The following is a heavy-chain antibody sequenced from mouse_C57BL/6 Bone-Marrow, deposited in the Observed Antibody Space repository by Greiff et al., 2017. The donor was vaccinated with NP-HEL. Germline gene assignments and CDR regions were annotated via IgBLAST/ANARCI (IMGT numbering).Heavy chain of an antibody. V-gene: IGHV14-3*01. Sequence: EVKLQQSVAELVRPGASVKLSCTASGFNIKNTYMHWVKQRPEQGLEWIGRIDPANGNTKYAPKFQGKATITADTSSNTAYLQLSSLTSEDTAIYYCATPPYYGSSNWFAYWGQGTLVTVSA. J-gene: IGHJ3*01. CDR2: IDPANGNT. D-gene: IGHD1-1*01. CDR3: ATPPYYGSSNWFAY. CDR1: GFNIKNTY.